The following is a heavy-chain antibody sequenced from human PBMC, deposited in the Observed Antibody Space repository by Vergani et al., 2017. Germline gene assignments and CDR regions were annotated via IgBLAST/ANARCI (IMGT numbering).Heavy chain of an antibody. CDR3: ARVGVYNMNH. V-gene: IGHV1-69*11. CDR1: GDTFSSYP. D-gene: IGHD5-24*01. J-gene: IGHJ4*02. Sequence: QVQLVQSGAEVKKPGSSVKVSCKASGDTFSSYPISWVRQAPGQGLEWVGRIIPILNTVNYAQKFQGRVTIIADESKHTAYMEVSGLTSDDTAVYYCARVGVYNMNHWGQGTLVTVSS. CDR2: IIPILNTV.